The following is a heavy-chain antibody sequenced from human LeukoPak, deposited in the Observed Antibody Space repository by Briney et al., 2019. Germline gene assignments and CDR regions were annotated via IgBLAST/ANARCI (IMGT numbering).Heavy chain of an antibody. J-gene: IGHJ6*03. CDR2: IYTTGST. Sequence: PSETLSLTCSVSCASISGYYWTWIRQPAGRGLEWIGRIYTTGSTKYNPSLKSRVIMSVDASKNQFSLNLTSVTAADTAVYFCARTAERQQMVQGTYFYYYFMDVWAKGTTVTISS. V-gene: IGHV4-4*07. CDR1: CASISGYY. D-gene: IGHD6-13*01. CDR3: ARTAERQQMVQGTYFYYYFMDV.